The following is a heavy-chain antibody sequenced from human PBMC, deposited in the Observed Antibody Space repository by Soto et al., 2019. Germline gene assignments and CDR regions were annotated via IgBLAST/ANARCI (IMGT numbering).Heavy chain of an antibody. J-gene: IGHJ5*02. V-gene: IGHV1-46*01. CDR3: ARRIGTYSKIGGRFDP. D-gene: IGHD1-1*01. Sequence: ASVKVSCKASGYTFTSYYMHWVRQAPGQGLEWMGIINPSGGSTSYAQKFQGRVTMTRDTSTSTVYMELSSLRSEDTAVYYCARRIGTYSKIGGRFDPWGQGTLVTVSS. CDR2: INPSGGST. CDR1: GYTFTSYY.